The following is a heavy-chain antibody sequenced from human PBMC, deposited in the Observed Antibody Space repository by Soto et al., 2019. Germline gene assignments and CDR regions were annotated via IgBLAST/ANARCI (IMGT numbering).Heavy chain of an antibody. V-gene: IGHV3-66*01. CDR1: GFTVSSNY. CDR3: ARDHVAVGDTYYFDY. Sequence: GGSLRLSCAASGFTVSSNYMSWVRQAPGKGLEWVSVIYSGGSTYYADSVKGRFTISRDNSKNTLYLQMNSLRAEDTAVYYCARDHVAVGDTYYFDYWGQGTLVTVSS. J-gene: IGHJ4*02. D-gene: IGHD3-16*01. CDR2: IYSGGST.